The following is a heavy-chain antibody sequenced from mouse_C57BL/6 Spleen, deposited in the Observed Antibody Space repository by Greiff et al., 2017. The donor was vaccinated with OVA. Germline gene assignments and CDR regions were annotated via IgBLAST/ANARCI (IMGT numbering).Heavy chain of an antibody. J-gene: IGHJ3*01. CDR1: GFTFSDYY. Sequence: EVQVVESGGGLVQPGGSLKLSCAASGFTFSDYYMYWVRQTPEKRLEWVAYISNGGGSTYYPDTVKGRFTISRDNAKNTLYLQMSRLKSEDTAMYYCARRGSGFAYWGQGTLVTVSA. CDR3: ARRGSGFAY. D-gene: IGHD3-1*01. CDR2: ISNGGGST. V-gene: IGHV5-12*01.